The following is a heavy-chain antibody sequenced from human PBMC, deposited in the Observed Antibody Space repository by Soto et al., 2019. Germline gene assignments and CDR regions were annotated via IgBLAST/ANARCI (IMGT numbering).Heavy chain of an antibody. Sequence: SETLSLTCTVSGGSISSIGYYWSWIRQHPGKGLEWIGYIYYSGSTYYNPSLKSRVIISVDTSKNQFSLELNSVTAADTAVYYCAGGIYSGYYFDYWGQGTLVTVSS. CDR2: IYYSGST. CDR3: AGGIYSGYYFDY. V-gene: IGHV4-31*03. CDR1: GGSISSIGYY. J-gene: IGHJ4*02. D-gene: IGHD1-26*01.